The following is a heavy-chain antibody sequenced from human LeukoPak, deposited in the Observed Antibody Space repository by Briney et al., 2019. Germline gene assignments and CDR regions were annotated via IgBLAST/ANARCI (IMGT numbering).Heavy chain of an antibody. CDR2: INPNSGGT. D-gene: IGHD3-10*01. CDR1: GYTFTGYY. J-gene: IGHJ5*02. CDR3: ARDQITMVRGVLFDP. Sequence: ASVKVSCKASGYTFTGYYMHWVRQAPGQGLEWMGWINPNSGGTNYAQKFQGRVTMTRDTSISTAYMELSRLRSDDTAVYYCARDQITMVRGVLFDPWGQGTLVTVSS. V-gene: IGHV1-2*02.